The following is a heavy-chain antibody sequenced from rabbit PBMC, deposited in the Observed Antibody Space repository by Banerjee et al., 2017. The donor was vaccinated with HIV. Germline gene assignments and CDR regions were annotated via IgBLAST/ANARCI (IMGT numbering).Heavy chain of an antibody. V-gene: IGHV1S43*01. Sequence: QEQLEESGGDLVKPEGSLTLTCTASGFSFSSSYSICWVRQAPGKGLEWIACIGNGDGSTYYASWVNGRFTISRSTSLNTVDLKMTSLTAADTATHFCARRDAGYGGHHYGIGYFNLWGQGTLVTVS. CDR3: ARRDAGYGGHHYGIGYFNL. D-gene: IGHD4-2*01. J-gene: IGHJ4*01. CDR1: GFSFSSSYS. CDR2: IGNGDGST.